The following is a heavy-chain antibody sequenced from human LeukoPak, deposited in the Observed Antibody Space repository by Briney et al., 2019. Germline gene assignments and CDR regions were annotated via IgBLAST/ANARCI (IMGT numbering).Heavy chain of an antibody. V-gene: IGHV3-33*06. CDR3: ANLARPLDY. Sequence: GRSLRLSCAASGFTFSSYGMHWVRQAPGKGLEWVAVIWYDGSNKYYADSVKGRFTISRDNSKNTLYLQMNSLKPEDTAVYYCANLARPLDYWGQGALVTVSS. CDR1: GFTFSSYG. CDR2: IWYDGSNK. J-gene: IGHJ4*02. D-gene: IGHD6-6*01.